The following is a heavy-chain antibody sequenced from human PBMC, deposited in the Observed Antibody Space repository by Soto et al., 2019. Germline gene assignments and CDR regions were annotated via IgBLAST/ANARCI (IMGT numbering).Heavy chain of an antibody. Sequence: QVQLVQSGAEVKKPGSSVKVSCKASGGTFSSYAISWVRQAPGQGLEWMGGIIPIFGTANYAQKFQGRVTITADESTNTAYMELSSLRSEDTAVYYCARAPYYYDSSGYDGYYYYYGMDVWGQGTTVTVSS. CDR1: GGTFSSYA. V-gene: IGHV1-69*01. CDR2: IIPIFGTA. J-gene: IGHJ6*02. D-gene: IGHD3-22*01. CDR3: ARAPYYYDSSGYDGYYYYYGMDV.